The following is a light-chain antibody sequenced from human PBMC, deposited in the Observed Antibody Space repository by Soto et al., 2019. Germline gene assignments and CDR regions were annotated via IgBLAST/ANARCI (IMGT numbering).Light chain of an antibody. J-gene: IGKJ1*01. V-gene: IGKV1-17*01. Sequence: DIQMTQSPSSLSASVGARVTITCRASQGIRYNLGWYQQRPGKAPEXLIYDTFTLASGVPSRFSVSGSGTEGTITIASLQPEDGETYYGLQDQAYPWTFGQGTKVDIK. CDR3: LQDQAYPWT. CDR1: QGIRYN. CDR2: DTF.